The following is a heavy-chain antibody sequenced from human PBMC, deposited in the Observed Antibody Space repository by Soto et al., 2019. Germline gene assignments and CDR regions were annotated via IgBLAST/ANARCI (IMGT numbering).Heavy chain of an antibody. V-gene: IGHV3-23*01. D-gene: IGHD6-19*01. Sequence: EVQLLESGGGLVQPGGSLRLSCAASGFTFSSYAMSWVRQAPGQGLEWVSAISGSGGSTYYADSVKGRFTISSDTSTNTLYLEMNSLRAGDTAVYYCAKDQQWLVGNAFDIWGQGTMVTVSS. CDR3: AKDQQWLVGNAFDI. J-gene: IGHJ3*02. CDR1: GFTFSSYA. CDR2: ISGSGGST.